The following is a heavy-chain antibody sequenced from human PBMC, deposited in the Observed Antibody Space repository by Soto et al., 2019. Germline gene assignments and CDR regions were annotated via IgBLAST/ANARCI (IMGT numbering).Heavy chain of an antibody. CDR1: GCSISSSSW. D-gene: IGHD6-13*01. V-gene: IGHV4-4*02. J-gene: IGHJ4*02. CDR3: ARDSRAAAGNRRYYFDY. CDR2: IYHTGNT. Sequence: PSETLSLTCAVSGCSISSSSWWSCVRQPPGKGVEWIGEIYHTGNTNYNPSLESRVTISVDKSKNQFSQNLNSVTAADTAVYYWARDSRAAAGNRRYYFDYCGQGTRVTFSS.